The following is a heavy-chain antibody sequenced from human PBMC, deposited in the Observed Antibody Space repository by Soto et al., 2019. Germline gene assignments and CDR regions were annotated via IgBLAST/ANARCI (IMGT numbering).Heavy chain of an antibody. CDR2: IIPIFGTA. D-gene: IGHD6-13*01. V-gene: IGHV1-69*13. Sequence: ASWKVSCKASGGTFSCYYISWMRHAPGKGLEWMGGIIPIFGTANYAQKFQGRVTITADESTSTAYMELSSLRSEDTAVYYCASAGYSSSWVYYGMDVWGQGTTVTVSS. CDR1: GGTFSCYY. CDR3: ASAGYSSSWVYYGMDV. J-gene: IGHJ6*02.